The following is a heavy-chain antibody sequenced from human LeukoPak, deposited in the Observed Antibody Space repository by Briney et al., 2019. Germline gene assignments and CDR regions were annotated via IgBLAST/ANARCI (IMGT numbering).Heavy chain of an antibody. CDR3: ARVRIPSGWYRYYYGMDV. Sequence: GASVTVSCTASGYTFTSYAMHWVRQAPGQRLEWMGWINAGNGNTKYPQKFQGRVTITRDTSASTAYMELSSLRSEDTAVYYCARVRIPSGWYRYYYGMDVWGQGTTVTVSS. CDR1: GYTFTSYA. J-gene: IGHJ6*02. D-gene: IGHD6-19*01. CDR2: INAGNGNT. V-gene: IGHV1-3*01.